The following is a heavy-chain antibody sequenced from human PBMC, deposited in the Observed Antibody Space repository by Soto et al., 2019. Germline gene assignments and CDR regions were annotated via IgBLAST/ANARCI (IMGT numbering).Heavy chain of an antibody. CDR2: IIPIFGTA. CDR3: ARDRYYYDSSGYWPYYYGMDV. CDR1: GGTFSSYA. V-gene: IGHV1-69*13. D-gene: IGHD3-22*01. Sequence: SVKVSCKASGGTFSSYAISWVRQAPGQGLEWMGGIIPIFGTANYAQKFQGRVTITADESTSTAYMELSSLRSEDTAVYYCARDRYYYDSSGYWPYYYGMDVWGQGTTVTVSS. J-gene: IGHJ6*02.